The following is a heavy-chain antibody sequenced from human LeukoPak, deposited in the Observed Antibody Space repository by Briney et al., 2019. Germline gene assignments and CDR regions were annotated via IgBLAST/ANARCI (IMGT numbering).Heavy chain of an antibody. CDR2: INHSGST. CDR1: GGTFSGYY. D-gene: IGHD2-15*01. J-gene: IGHJ4*02. V-gene: IGHV4-34*08. Sequence: SETLSLTCAVYGGTFSGYYWSWIRQPPGKGLEWIGEINHSGSTNYNPSLKSRVTISVDTSKNQFSLTLSSVTAADTAVYYCAHYYCSGGSCYSEPNFDYWGQGTLVTVSS. CDR3: AHYYCSGGSCYSEPNFDY.